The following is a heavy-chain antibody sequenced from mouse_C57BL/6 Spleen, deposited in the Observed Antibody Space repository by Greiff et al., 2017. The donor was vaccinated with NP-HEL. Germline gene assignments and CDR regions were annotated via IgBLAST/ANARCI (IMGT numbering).Heavy chain of an antibody. Sequence: QVQLQQPGAELVRPGSSVTLSCKASGYTFTRYWMHWVKQRPIQGLEWIGNIDPSDSETHYNQKFKDKATLTVDKSSSTAYMQLSSLTSEDSAVYYCARDYDGSSLGDWGQGTTLTVSS. D-gene: IGHD1-1*01. CDR2: IDPSDSET. CDR3: ARDYDGSSLGD. V-gene: IGHV1-52*01. CDR1: GYTFTRYW. J-gene: IGHJ2*01.